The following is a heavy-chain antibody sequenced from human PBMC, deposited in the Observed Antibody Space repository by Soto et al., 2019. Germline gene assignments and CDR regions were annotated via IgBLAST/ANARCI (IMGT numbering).Heavy chain of an antibody. V-gene: IGHV1-3*01. J-gene: IGHJ6*02. Sequence: ASVKVSFKASGYTFSTHAMHWVRQAPGQSLEWMGWIHGGTGQTKHSHRFQDRVSITRDTSASTAYMELSSLRSEDTAVYYCARGKGMEENYYYYGLDIWGQGTTVTVSS. D-gene: IGHD1-1*01. CDR2: IHGGTGQT. CDR3: ARGKGMEENYYYYGLDI. CDR1: GYTFSTHA.